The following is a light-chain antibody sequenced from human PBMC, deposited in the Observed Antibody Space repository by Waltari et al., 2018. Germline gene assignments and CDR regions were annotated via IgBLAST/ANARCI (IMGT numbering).Light chain of an antibody. J-gene: IGKJ1*01. CDR3: QNHERLPAM. CDR1: QSVSRY. Sequence: IVLTQSPGTLSLSPGERATLSCRASQSVSRYLAWYQQRPGQAPRLLIYGASSRATGIPGRFSGSGSGTDFSLTISRLEPEDFAVYYCQNHERLPAMFGQGTKVEIK. CDR2: GAS. V-gene: IGKV3-20*01.